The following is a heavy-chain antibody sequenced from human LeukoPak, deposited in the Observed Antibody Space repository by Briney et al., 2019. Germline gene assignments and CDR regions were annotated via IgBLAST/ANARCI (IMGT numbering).Heavy chain of an antibody. CDR1: GGSISSSSYY. CDR2: IYYSGST. D-gene: IGHD3-22*01. Sequence: SEALSLTCTVSGGSISSSSYYWGWIRQPPGKGLEWIGSIYYSGSTYYNPSLKSRVTISVDTSKNQFSLKLSSMTAADTAVYYCAREQSGYYHDYWGQGTLVTVSS. V-gene: IGHV4-39*07. CDR3: AREQSGYYHDY. J-gene: IGHJ4*02.